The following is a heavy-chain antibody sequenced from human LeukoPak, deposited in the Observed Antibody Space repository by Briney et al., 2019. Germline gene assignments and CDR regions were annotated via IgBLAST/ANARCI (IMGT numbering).Heavy chain of an antibody. CDR1: GYTFTGYY. D-gene: IGHD6-6*01. CDR2: INPNSGGT. CDR3: ARAGSSSYLLDY. J-gene: IGHJ4*02. V-gene: IGHV1-2*02. Sequence: ASVKVSCKASGYTFTGYYKHWVRQAPGQGLEWMGWINPNSGGTNYAQKFQGRVTMTRDTSISTAYMELSRLRSDDTAVYYCARAGSSSYLLDYWGQGTLVTVSS.